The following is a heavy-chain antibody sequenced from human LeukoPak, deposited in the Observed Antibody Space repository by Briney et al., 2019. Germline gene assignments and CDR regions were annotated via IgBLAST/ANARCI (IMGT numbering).Heavy chain of an antibody. V-gene: IGHV3-43*02. Sequence: PGGSLRLSCAASGFTFADYAMHWVRQAPGRGLEWVSLISGDGGDTYYADSVKGRSTISRDNSKNSLYLQMHSLRTEDTALYFCGKDIRERGYADFWGTGTLVTVSS. CDR3: GKDIRERGYADF. D-gene: IGHD3-22*01. J-gene: IGHJ4*02. CDR2: ISGDGGDT. CDR1: GFTFADYA.